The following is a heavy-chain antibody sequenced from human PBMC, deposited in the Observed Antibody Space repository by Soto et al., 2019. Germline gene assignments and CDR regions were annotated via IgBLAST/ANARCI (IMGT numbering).Heavy chain of an antibody. V-gene: IGHV1-24*01. CDR2: FDPEDGET. Sequence: VPVKVSCKVSGHTLTELSMHWVRQAPGKGLEWMGGFDPEDGETIYAQKFQGRVTMTEDTSTDTAYMELSSLRSEDTAVYYCATSHDSSGYYVGGRFDYWGQGTLVTV. CDR1: GHTLTELS. CDR3: ATSHDSSGYYVGGRFDY. J-gene: IGHJ4*02. D-gene: IGHD3-22*01.